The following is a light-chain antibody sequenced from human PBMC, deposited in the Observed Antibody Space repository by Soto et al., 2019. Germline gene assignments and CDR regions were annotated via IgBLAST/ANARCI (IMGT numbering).Light chain of an antibody. J-gene: IGKJ4*01. CDR3: QQRINWSPLT. Sequence: EIVITQSPAPLSVSPGETATLLCRARQYVSNKVAWYQQKPGQAPSLVILGASTRATGVPARFSGSGSWTEFTLSISSLQSEDFAVYYCQQRINWSPLTFGGGTKVDIK. CDR2: GAS. V-gene: IGKV3-15*01. CDR1: QYVSNK.